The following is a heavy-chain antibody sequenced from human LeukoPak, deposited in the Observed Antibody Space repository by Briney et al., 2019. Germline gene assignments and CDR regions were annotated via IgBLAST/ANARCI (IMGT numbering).Heavy chain of an antibody. V-gene: IGHV3-48*01. CDR2: ISSSSSTI. D-gene: IGHD2-2*01. Sequence: PGGSLRLSCAASGFTFSSYSMNWVRQAPGKGLEWVSYISSSSSTIYYADSVKGRFTISRDNAKNSLYLQMNSLRAEDTAAYYCARDDASYCSSTSCYRYWGQGTLVTVSS. CDR3: ARDDASYCSSTSCYRY. J-gene: IGHJ4*02. CDR1: GFTFSSYS.